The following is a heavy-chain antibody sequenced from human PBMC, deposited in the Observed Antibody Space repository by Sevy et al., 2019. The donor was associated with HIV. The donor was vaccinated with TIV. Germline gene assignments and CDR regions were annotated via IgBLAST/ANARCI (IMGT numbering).Heavy chain of an antibody. CDR2: IYSGDKT. V-gene: IGHV3-53*01. J-gene: IGHJ3*02. CDR1: GFSVSDTY. D-gene: IGHD3-22*01. CDR3: ARLNVYYYDDDGYYTTGNAFDI. Sequence: GGSLRLSCAASGFSVSDTYMSWVRQAPGKGLEWVSVIYSGDKTYHADTVKGRFNIYRESSKNTIYLQLKSQRTEDTAVYYCARLNVYYYDDDGYYTTGNAFDIWGQGTMVTVSS.